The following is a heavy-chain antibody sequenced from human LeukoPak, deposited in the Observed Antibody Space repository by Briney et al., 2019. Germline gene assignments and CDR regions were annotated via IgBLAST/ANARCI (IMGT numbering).Heavy chain of an antibody. CDR1: GGSISSGVYC. Sequence: SETLSLTCTVSGGSISSGVYCWSWIRQRPGEGLQWIGYICSSGSAYYNASLKSRVSMSTDTSNNQFSLKLSSVTAADTAVYYCARGRGGGSTYRTHPASYFDYWGQGTLVTVSS. CDR3: ARGRGGGSTYRTHPASYFDY. V-gene: IGHV4-31*03. J-gene: IGHJ4*02. D-gene: IGHD3-16*01. CDR2: ICSSGSA.